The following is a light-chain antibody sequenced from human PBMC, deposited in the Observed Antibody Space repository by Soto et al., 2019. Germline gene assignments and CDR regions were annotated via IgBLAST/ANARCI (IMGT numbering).Light chain of an antibody. Sequence: QSALTQPPSVSGAPGQTVTISCTGTSSNIGSHFDVHWYQHLPGTVPKLLIYGNIHRPSGVPDRFSGSKSATSASLAITGLQAEDEADYYCQSYDTGLSGVVFGGGTKLTVL. CDR1: SSNIGSHFD. J-gene: IGLJ2*01. V-gene: IGLV1-40*01. CDR2: GNI. CDR3: QSYDTGLSGVV.